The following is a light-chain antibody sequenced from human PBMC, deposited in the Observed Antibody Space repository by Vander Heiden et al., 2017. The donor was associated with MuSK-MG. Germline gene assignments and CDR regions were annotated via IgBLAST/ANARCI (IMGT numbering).Light chain of an antibody. V-gene: IGLV1-40*01. Sequence: QSVLTQPPSVSGAPGQRVTISCTGSSSNIGAGYDVQWYQQLPGIAPKLLIYVNNNRPSGVPDRFSGSKSGTSASLAITGLQPEDEADYYCQSYDSSLRAWVFGGGTKLTVL. CDR3: QSYDSSLRAWV. CDR1: SSNIGAGYD. CDR2: VNN. J-gene: IGLJ3*02.